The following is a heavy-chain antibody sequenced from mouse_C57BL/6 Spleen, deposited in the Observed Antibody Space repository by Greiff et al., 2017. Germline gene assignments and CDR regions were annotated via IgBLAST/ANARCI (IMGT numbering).Heavy chain of an antibody. CDR1: GYAFTNYL. J-gene: IGHJ3*01. Sequence: VQLQQSGAELVRPGTSVKVSCKASGYAFTNYLIEWVKQRPGQGLEWIGVINPGSGGTNYNEKFKGKATLTADKSSSTAYMQLSSLTSEDSAVYVCARDSSGYFAYWGQGTLVTVSA. CDR2: INPGSGGT. CDR3: ARDSSGYFAY. D-gene: IGHD3-2*02. V-gene: IGHV1-54*01.